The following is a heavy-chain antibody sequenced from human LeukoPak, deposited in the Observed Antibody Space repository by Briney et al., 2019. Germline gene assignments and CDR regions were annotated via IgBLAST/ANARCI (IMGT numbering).Heavy chain of an antibody. J-gene: IGHJ4*02. CDR1: GGSISSYY. D-gene: IGHD3-22*01. Sequence: PSETLSLTCTVSGGSISSYYWSWIRQPPGKGLEWIGYIYYSGSTNYNPSLKSRVTISVDTSKNQFSLKLSSVTAADTAVYYCWGREYYYDSSGYYYDYWGQGTLVTVSS. CDR3: WGREYYYDSSGYYYDY. V-gene: IGHV4-59*01. CDR2: IYYSGST.